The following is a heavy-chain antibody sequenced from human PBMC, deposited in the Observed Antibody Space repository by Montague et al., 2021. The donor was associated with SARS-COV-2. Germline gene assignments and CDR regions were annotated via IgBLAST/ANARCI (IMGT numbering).Heavy chain of an antibody. D-gene: IGHD3-22*01. V-gene: IGHV2-70*01. CDR2: IDWDXDK. CDR1: GFSLSTSGMC. J-gene: IGHJ4*02. CDR3: ARSPGDSSGYYDSFFDY. Sequence: PALVKPTQTLTLLCTFPGFSLSTSGMCVSWIRQPPGKALEWLALIDWDXDKYYSTSLKTRLTISKDTSKNQMVLTMTNMDSVDRATYYCARSPGDSSGYYDSFFDYWGQGTLVTVSS.